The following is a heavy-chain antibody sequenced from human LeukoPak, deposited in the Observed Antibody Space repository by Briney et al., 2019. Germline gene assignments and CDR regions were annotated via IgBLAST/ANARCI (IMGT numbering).Heavy chain of an antibody. CDR2: INTNTGNP. Sequence: ASVKVSCKASGYTFTSYAMNWVRQAPGQGLEWMGWINTNTGNPTYAQGFTGRFVFSLDTSVSTAYLQISGLKAEDTAVYYCARDGPFRYCSGGSCYSYWGQGTLVTVSS. V-gene: IGHV7-4-1*02. CDR3: ARDGPFRYCSGGSCYSY. J-gene: IGHJ4*02. CDR1: GYTFTSYA. D-gene: IGHD2-15*01.